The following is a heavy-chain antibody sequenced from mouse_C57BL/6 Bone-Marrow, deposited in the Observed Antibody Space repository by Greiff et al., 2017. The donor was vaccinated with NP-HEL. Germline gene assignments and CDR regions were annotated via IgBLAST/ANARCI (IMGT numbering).Heavy chain of an antibody. Sequence: EVQLQQSGPELVKPGASVKISCKASGYTFTDYYMNWVKQSHGKSLEWIGDINPNNGGTSYNQKFKGKATLTVDKSSSTAYMELRSLTSEDSAVYYCARLGTLGNYWGQGTTLTVSS. V-gene: IGHV1-26*01. CDR3: ARLGTLGNY. CDR1: GYTFTDYY. J-gene: IGHJ2*01. CDR2: INPNNGGT. D-gene: IGHD2-10*02.